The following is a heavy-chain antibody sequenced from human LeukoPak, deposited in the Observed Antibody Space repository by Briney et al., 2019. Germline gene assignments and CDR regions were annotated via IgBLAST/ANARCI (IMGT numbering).Heavy chain of an antibody. J-gene: IGHJ4*02. CDR3: AKDGSGMAAVAGFDY. CDR1: GFTFSSYG. CDR2: IRYDGSNK. Sequence: GGSLRLSCAASGFTFSSYGMHWVRQAPGKGLEWVAFIRYDGSNKYYADSVKGRFTISRDNSKNTLYLQMNSLRAEGTAVYYCAKDGSGMAAVAGFDYWGQGTLVTVSS. V-gene: IGHV3-30*02. D-gene: IGHD6-19*01.